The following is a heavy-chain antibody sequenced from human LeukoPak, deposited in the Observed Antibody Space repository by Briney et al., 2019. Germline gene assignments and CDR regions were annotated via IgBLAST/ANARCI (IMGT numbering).Heavy chain of an antibody. CDR1: GFTFSNYW. V-gene: IGHV3-7*01. Sequence: GGSLRLLCAASGFTFSNYWMTWVRQAPGKGLEWVANIKQDGSEKYYVDSVKGRFTISRDNAKNSLYLQMNSLRAEDTSVYYCARFFRGVLAAFFDYWGQGTLVTVSS. CDR2: IKQDGSEK. J-gene: IGHJ4*02. CDR3: ARFFRGVLAAFFDY. D-gene: IGHD3-10*01.